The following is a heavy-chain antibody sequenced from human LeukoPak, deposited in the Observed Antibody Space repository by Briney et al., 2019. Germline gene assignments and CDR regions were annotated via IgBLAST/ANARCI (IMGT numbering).Heavy chain of an antibody. CDR1: GFTFSNYG. V-gene: IGHV3-33*02. CDR3: ARGRDGYNYYYYYYMDV. CDR2: MWYDGSIK. D-gene: IGHD5-24*01. Sequence: RRSLRLSCAASGFTFSNYGMHWVRQAPGKGLEWLAIMWYDGSIKYYADSAKGRFTISRDNSKNTVFLQMNSLRAEDTAVYYCARGRDGYNYYYYYYMDVWGKGTTVTVSS. J-gene: IGHJ6*03.